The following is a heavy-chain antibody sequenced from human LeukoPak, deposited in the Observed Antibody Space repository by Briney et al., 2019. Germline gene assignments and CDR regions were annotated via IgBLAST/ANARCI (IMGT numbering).Heavy chain of an antibody. CDR2: MNPNSGNT. J-gene: IGHJ5*02. Sequence: ASVKVSCKASGYIFTNYDIHWVRQTPGQGLEWMGWMNPNSGNTAYPQQFQDRVSMTSNKSISTAYMELGSLTSEDTALYFCARGLKYCSTTSCPHWYDPWGQGTLVTVSS. CDR1: GYIFTNYD. V-gene: IGHV1-8*01. CDR3: ARGLKYCSTTSCPHWYDP. D-gene: IGHD2-2*01.